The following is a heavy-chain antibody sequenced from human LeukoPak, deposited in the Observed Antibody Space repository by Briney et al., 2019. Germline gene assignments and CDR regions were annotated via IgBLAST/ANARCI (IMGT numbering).Heavy chain of an antibody. CDR3: ARGDGYNFFDY. CDR1: GFSFSTYA. CDR2: TTDSGGST. Sequence: GGSLRLSCAASGFSFSTYAMTWLRQAPGKGLEWVSTTTDSGGSTHYADAVKGRFTMSRDNSKNTLYLQLNSLRAEDTAVYYCARGDGYNFFDYWGQGTLVTVSS. D-gene: IGHD5-24*01. V-gene: IGHV3-23*01. J-gene: IGHJ4*02.